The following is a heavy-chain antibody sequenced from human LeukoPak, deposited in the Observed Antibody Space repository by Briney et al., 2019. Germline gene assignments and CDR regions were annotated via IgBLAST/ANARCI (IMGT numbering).Heavy chain of an antibody. J-gene: IGHJ6*03. CDR2: INPGDSDT. D-gene: IGHD3-16*01. Sequence: GESLKISCKGSGYSFISYWIGWVRQMPGKGVEWMGIINPGDSDTRYSPSFQGQVTISVDKSINTAYLQWSSLKASDTAIYYCARKGSYYYYYMDVWGKGTTVTVSS. CDR3: ARKGSYYYYYMDV. CDR1: GYSFISYW. V-gene: IGHV5-51*01.